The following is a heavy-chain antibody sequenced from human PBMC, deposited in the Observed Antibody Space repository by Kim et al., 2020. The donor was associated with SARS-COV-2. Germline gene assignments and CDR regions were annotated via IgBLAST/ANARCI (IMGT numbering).Heavy chain of an antibody. CDR1: GYNFTLYA. CDR3: ARDLAYCGGDRYYRS. J-gene: IGHJ4*02. D-gene: IGHD2-21*01. V-gene: IGHV1-3*04. CDR2: INTGTGNT. Sequence: ASVKVSCKASGYNFTLYAMHWVRQAPGQRLEWMGWINTGTGNTKYSQKFQGRVTITRDTSATSVYMELNSLRSEDSAIYYCARDLAYCGGDRYYRSWGQG.